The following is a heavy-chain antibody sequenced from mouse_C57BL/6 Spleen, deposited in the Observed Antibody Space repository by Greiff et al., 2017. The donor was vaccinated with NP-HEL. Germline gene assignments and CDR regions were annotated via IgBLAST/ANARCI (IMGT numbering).Heavy chain of an antibody. CDR2: INPSNGGT. V-gene: IGHV1-53*01. CDR3: ARGIYDGYYVNFDY. Sequence: QVQLQQPGAELVKPGASVKLSCKASGYTFTSYWMHWVKQRPGQGLEWIGNINPSNGGTNYNEKFKSKATLTVDKSSSTAYMQLSSLTSEDSAVYYCARGIYDGYYVNFDYWGQGTTLTVSS. CDR1: GYTFTSYW. J-gene: IGHJ2*01. D-gene: IGHD2-3*01.